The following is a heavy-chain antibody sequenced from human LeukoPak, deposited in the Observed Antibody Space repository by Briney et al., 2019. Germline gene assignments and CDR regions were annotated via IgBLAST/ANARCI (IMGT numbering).Heavy chain of an antibody. Sequence: SETLSLTCTVSGGSISSYYWSWIRQPPGKGLEWIGYIYYSGSTNYNPSLKSRVTISVDTSKYQFSLKLSSVTAADTAVYYCARMQYYYDSSGYLKPTNFDYWGQGTLVTVSS. V-gene: IGHV4-59*01. J-gene: IGHJ4*02. D-gene: IGHD3-22*01. CDR2: IYYSGST. CDR1: GGSISSYY. CDR3: ARMQYYYDSSGYLKPTNFDY.